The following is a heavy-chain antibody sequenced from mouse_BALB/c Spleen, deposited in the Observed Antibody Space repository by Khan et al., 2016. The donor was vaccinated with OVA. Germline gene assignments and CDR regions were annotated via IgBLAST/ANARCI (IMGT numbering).Heavy chain of an antibody. CDR1: GFSLTDYG. CDR3: AKHLSLYPYYFDY. J-gene: IGHJ2*01. CDR2: IWGGGST. V-gene: IGHV2-6-5*01. Sequence: VQLQQSGPGLVAPSQSLSITCTVSGFSLTDYGVSWIRQPPGKGLEWLGVIWGGGSTYYNSVLKSRLSISTDNSENLVFLKMNSLQTDDTAMYYCAKHLSLYPYYFDYWGQGTTLTVSS. D-gene: IGHD6-1*01.